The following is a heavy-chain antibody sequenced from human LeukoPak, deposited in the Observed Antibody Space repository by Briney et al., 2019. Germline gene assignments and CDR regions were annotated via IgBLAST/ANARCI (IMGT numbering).Heavy chain of an antibody. V-gene: IGHV4-4*02. CDR1: GDSISRGHW. D-gene: IGHD2-21*01. Sequence: SETLSLTRAVSGDSISRGHWWNWVRQPPGKGLEWIGEIFHTGNTNYNPSLKSRVTMSVDKSKNQFSLNLTSVTATDTAVYYCARNHDWAFDYWGQGTLPTVSS. CDR2: IFHTGNT. J-gene: IGHJ4*02. CDR3: ARNHDWAFDY.